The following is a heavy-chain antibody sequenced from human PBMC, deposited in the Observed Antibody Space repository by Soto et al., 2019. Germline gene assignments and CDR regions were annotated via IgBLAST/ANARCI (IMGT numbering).Heavy chain of an antibody. D-gene: IGHD1-26*01. CDR1: GYTFISYG. Sequence: QVQLVQSGAEVKKPGASVKVSCKASGYTFISYGISWVRQAPGQGLEWMGWISAYTGTTNYAQKRQGRVTMTTDTSTTPASTELRMVRFDGTAVYFSAREPSSYFDLWCCGTLLTCSS. J-gene: IGHJ2*01. CDR3: AREPSSYFDL. V-gene: IGHV1-18*01. CDR2: ISAYTGTT.